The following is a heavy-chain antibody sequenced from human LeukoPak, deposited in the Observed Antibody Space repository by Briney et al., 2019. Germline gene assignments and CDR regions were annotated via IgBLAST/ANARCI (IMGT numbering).Heavy chain of an antibody. Sequence: PGGSLRLSCAASGFTFSNYGMHWVRQAPGKGLEWVAVIWYDGSDKYYVDSVKGRFTVSRDNSKNTLYLQMNSLRAEDTAVYYCARVLGFEYYYYYYMDVWGKGTTVTVSS. CDR3: ARVLGFEYYYYYYMDV. D-gene: IGHD6-13*01. J-gene: IGHJ6*03. CDR2: IWYDGSDK. CDR1: GFTFSNYG. V-gene: IGHV3-33*01.